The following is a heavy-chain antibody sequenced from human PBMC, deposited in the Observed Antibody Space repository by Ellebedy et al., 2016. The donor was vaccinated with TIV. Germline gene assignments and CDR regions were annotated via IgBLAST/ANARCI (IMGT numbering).Heavy chain of an antibody. CDR3: VRDGDGDLDY. J-gene: IGHJ4*02. Sequence: GESLKISCAASGFNFSSYWIHWVRQAPGKGLVWVSRIHLDGHITDYADSVKGRFTISRDNAKNTVYVQMNSLRVEDTAVYYCVRDGDGDLDYWGQGTLVTVSS. CDR2: IHLDGHIT. V-gene: IGHV3-74*01. D-gene: IGHD4-17*01. CDR1: GFNFSSYW.